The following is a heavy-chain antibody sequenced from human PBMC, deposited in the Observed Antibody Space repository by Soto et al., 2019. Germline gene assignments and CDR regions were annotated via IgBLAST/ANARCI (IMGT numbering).Heavy chain of an antibody. CDR3: ASTEYVAYYSGMDV. Sequence: QVQLQESGPGLVKPSQTLSLTCTVSGGSISSGYYWNWIRQHPGKGLEWIGYIYYSGSTYYNPSLKSRVTIALDTSKNQFSLRRSSVTAADTAVYYCASTEYVAYYSGMDVWGQGTTASVSS. J-gene: IGHJ6*02. D-gene: IGHD6-6*01. CDR1: GGSISSGYY. V-gene: IGHV4-31*03. CDR2: IYYSGST.